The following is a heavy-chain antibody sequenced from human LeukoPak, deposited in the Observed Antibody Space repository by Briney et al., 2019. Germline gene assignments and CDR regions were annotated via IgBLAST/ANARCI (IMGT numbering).Heavy chain of an antibody. CDR2: IYTSGST. CDR3: ARDLGYDYVWGTPPTVI. Sequence: PSQTLSLTYTVSGGSTSSGSYYWSWIRQPAGKGLEWIGRIYTSGSTNYNPSLKSRVTISVDTSKNQFSLKLSSVTAADTAVYYCARDLGYDYVWGTPPTVIWGQGTLVTVSS. D-gene: IGHD3-16*01. J-gene: IGHJ4*02. CDR1: GGSTSSGSYY. V-gene: IGHV4-61*02.